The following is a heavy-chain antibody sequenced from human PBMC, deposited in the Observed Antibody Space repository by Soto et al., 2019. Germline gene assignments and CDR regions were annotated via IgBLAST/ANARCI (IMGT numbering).Heavy chain of an antibody. CDR2: INPNSGGT. CDR1: GYTFTGYY. V-gene: IGHV1-2*04. CDR3: ARAGSSNEYYFDY. J-gene: IGHJ4*02. Sequence: GASVKVSCKASGYTFTGYYMHWVRQAPGQGLEWMGWINPNSGGTNYAQKFRGWVTMTRDTSISTAYMELSRLRSDDTAVYYCARAGSSNEYYFDYWGQGTLVTVSS. D-gene: IGHD6-13*01.